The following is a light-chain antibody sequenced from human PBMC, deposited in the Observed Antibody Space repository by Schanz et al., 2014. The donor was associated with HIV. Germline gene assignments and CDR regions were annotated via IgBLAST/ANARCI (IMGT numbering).Light chain of an antibody. J-gene: IGKJ4*01. CDR1: QSISSW. Sequence: DIQMTQSPSTLSASVGDRVTITCRARQSISSWLAWYQQKPGKAPKLLIYKASNLESGVPSRFSGSGSGTEFTLTISSLQPDDFATYYCQQYNTYPLTFGGGTKVEIK. V-gene: IGKV1-5*03. CDR2: KAS. CDR3: QQYNTYPLT.